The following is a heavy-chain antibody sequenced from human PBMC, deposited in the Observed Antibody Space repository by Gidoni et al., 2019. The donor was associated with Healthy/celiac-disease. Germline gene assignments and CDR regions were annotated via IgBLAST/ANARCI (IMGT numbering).Heavy chain of an antibody. CDR1: GYTFTSYY. J-gene: IGHJ6*02. V-gene: IGHV1-46*03. CDR2: INPSGGST. CDR3: ARNRRSSSSGGYYYYYGMDV. D-gene: IGHD6-6*01. Sequence: QVQLVQSGAEVKTPGASVKVSCTASGYTFTSYYMHWVRQAPGQGLEWMGIINPSGGSTSYAQKFQGRVTMTRDTSTSTVYMELSSLRSEDTAVYYCARNRRSSSSGGYYYYYGMDVGGQGTTVTVSS.